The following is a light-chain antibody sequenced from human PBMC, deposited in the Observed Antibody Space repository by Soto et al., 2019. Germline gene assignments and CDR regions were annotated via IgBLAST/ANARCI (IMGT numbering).Light chain of an antibody. V-gene: IGKV1-6*01. J-gene: IGKJ4*02. Sequence: AIQMTQSPSSLSASVGDSVTITCRASQGISDDLGWYQQKPGKAPKLLIYAASSLESGVPSRFTGSGSGTEFALTISSLQPEDFATYYCQQDYRYPLTVGGGTKVEIK. CDR3: QQDYRYPLT. CDR2: AAS. CDR1: QGISDD.